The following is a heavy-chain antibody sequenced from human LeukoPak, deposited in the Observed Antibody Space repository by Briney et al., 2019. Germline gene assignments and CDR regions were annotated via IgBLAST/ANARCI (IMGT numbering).Heavy chain of an antibody. D-gene: IGHD6-13*01. CDR3: AKDRSDTSTWYVSDD. CDR1: GFTFNSYA. J-gene: IGHJ4*02. V-gene: IGHV3-23*01. Sequence: GGSPRLSCAASGFTFNSYAMSWVRQAPGKGLEWVSAISGSGGNTNYADSVKGRITISRDNSKNTLYLQMNSLRAEDTAVYYCAKDRSDTSTWYVSDDWGQGTLVTVSS. CDR2: ISGSGGNT.